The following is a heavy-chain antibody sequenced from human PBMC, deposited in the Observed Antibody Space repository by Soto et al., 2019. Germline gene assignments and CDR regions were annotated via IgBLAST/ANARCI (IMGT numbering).Heavy chain of an antibody. CDR3: ATRYSSSWYGGYFDL. D-gene: IGHD6-13*01. J-gene: IGHJ2*01. CDR1: GGAFSSYA. Sequence: SVKVSCKASGGAFSSYAISWVRQAPGKGLEWMGGIIPIFGTANYAQKFQGRVTMTEDTSTDTAYMELSSLRSEDTAVYYCATRYSSSWYGGYFDLWGRGTLVTVSS. CDR2: IIPIFGTA. V-gene: IGHV1-69*06.